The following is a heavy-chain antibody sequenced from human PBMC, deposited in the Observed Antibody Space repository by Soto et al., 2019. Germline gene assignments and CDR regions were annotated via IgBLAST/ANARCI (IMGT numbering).Heavy chain of an antibody. CDR3: TAIHLIVVEYGMDV. V-gene: IGHV3-15*07. Sequence: DVQLVESGGGLVKPGGSLRLSCAASGFTFSNAWINWVRQAPGKGLEWVGRIKSNTDGGTTDYAAPVKGRFTISRDDSKNTLYLQINSLKTQDTAVYYCTAIHLIVVEYGMDVWGQGTTVTVYS. J-gene: IGHJ6*02. D-gene: IGHD2-15*01. CDR2: IKSNTDGGTT. CDR1: GFTFSNAW.